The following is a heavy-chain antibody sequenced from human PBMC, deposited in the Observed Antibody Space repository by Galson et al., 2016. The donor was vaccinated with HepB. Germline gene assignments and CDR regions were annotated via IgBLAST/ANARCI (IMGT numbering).Heavy chain of an antibody. J-gene: IGHJ4*02. D-gene: IGHD3-10*01. CDR3: ARFRGATLDLDS. Sequence: SVKVSCKASGYTFTDFYLHWVRQAPGQGLEWMGWINPNSGGTDSAQKFQGWVTMTRDTSINTVYMELSRLRPNDTAVYYCARFRGATLDLDSWGQGTLVTVSP. CDR2: INPNSGGT. V-gene: IGHV1-2*04. CDR1: GYTFTDFY.